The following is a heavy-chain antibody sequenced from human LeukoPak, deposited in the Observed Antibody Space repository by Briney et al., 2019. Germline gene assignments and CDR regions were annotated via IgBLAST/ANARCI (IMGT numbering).Heavy chain of an antibody. D-gene: IGHD2-2*01. CDR1: GYSFTSYW. Sequence: PGESLKISCKGSGYSFTSYWIGWVRQMPGKGLEWMGIIYPGDSDTRYSPSFQGQVTISADKSISTAYLQWSSLKASDTAMYYCARVYCSSTSCYVGYFDYWGQGTLVTVSS. J-gene: IGHJ4*02. V-gene: IGHV5-51*01. CDR3: ARVYCSSTSCYVGYFDY. CDR2: IYPGDSDT.